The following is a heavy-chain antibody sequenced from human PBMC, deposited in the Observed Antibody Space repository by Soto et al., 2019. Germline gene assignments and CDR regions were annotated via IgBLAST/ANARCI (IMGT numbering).Heavy chain of an antibody. CDR3: ARNYSSSWKYLDY. CDR1: GFTFDSHT. D-gene: IGHD6-13*01. V-gene: IGHV3-30*04. Sequence: QVQLVESGGGVVQPGRSLRLSCTASGFTFDSHTMHWVRQSPGKGLEWVALISFDGSLKYDSDSVKGRFSISRDNSKNTVFLEMNSLRPEDTAVYYCARNYSSSWKYLDYWGQGVQVIVSS. J-gene: IGHJ4*02. CDR2: ISFDGSLK.